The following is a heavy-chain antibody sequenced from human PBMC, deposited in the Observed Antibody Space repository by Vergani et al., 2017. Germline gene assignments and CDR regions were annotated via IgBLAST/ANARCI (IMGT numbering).Heavy chain of an antibody. CDR2: IHTGGST. D-gene: IGHD2-15*01. CDR1: GESIRSGSHY. Sequence: QVKLQESGPGLLKPSQTLSLTCTVSGESIRSGSHYWSWIRQPAGKGPERIGHIHTGGSTDLNPSFKSRVSISVDTSKSQFSLKLHSVTVADTAVYYCARSRPYCTSGSCPAIWGQGTLVTVSS. J-gene: IGHJ4*02. CDR3: ARSRPYCTSGSCPAI. V-gene: IGHV4-61*02.